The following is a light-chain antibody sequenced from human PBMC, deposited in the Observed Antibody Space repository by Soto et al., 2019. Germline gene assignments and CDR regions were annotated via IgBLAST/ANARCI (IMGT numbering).Light chain of an antibody. J-gene: IGKJ1*01. CDR2: DAS. CDR1: QRVSRN. Sequence: EIVMTQSPATLSVSPGERATLSCRASQRVSRNLAGYQQKPGQAPRLLIYDASTRATGIPDRFSGSGSETEFTLTISNLQSDEFAVYYCQQYNFWPRSFGQGTKVEIK. CDR3: QQYNFWPRS. V-gene: IGKV3-15*01.